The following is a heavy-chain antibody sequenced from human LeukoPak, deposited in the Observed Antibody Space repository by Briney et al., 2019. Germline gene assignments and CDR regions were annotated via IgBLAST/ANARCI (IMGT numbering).Heavy chain of an antibody. Sequence: GGSLRLSCAASGFTFRSHDMSWVRQAPGKGLEWVSAISGSGGSTYYADSVKGRFTISRDNSKNTLYLQMNSLRAEDTAVYYCAKVRLAYFDYWGQGTLVTVSS. CDR2: ISGSGGST. J-gene: IGHJ4*02. D-gene: IGHD6-19*01. CDR1: GFTFRSHD. CDR3: AKVRLAYFDY. V-gene: IGHV3-23*01.